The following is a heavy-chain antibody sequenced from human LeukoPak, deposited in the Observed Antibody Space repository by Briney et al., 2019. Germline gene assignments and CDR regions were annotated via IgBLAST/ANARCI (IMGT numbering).Heavy chain of an antibody. CDR3: VRRRDGYLDY. V-gene: IGHV3-30*03. CDR2: ISYDGSNK. CDR1: GFTFTFSSYG. D-gene: IGHD5-24*01. Sequence: PGRSLRLSCAASGFTFTFSSYGMHWVRQAPGKGLEWVAFISYDGSNKYYADSVKGRFTISRDNSKNTLYLQMNSLRAEDTAVYYCVRRRDGYLDYWGQGTLVTVSS. J-gene: IGHJ4*02.